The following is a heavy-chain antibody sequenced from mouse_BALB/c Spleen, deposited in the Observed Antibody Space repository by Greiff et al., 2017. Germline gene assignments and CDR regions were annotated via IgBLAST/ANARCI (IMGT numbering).Heavy chain of an antibody. J-gene: IGHJ3*01. CDR1: GYTFTSYN. CDR3: AREGFYGSSSAWFAY. V-gene: IGHV1-12*01. D-gene: IGHD1-1*01. CDR2: IYPGNGDT. Sequence: LQQSGAELVKPGASVKMSCKASGYTFTSYNMHWVKQTPGQGLEWIGAIYPGNGDTSYNQKFKGKATLTADKSSSTAYMQLSSLTSEDSAVYYCAREGFYGSSSAWFAYWGQGTLVTVSA.